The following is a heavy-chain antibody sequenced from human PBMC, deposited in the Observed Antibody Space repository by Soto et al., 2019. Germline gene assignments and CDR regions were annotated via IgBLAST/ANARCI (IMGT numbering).Heavy chain of an antibody. Sequence: SETLSLTCTVSGGSIGSGDCYWSCVRQPPGKGLGWIGYIYYSGSTYYSPSLKSRATITIDTSKNQFPLKLSSVTAADTAVYYCARDRVATKDLGGYYYYDMDVWGQGTTVTVSS. V-gene: IGHV4-30-4*01. J-gene: IGHJ6*02. CDR1: GGSIGSGDCY. CDR2: IYYSGST. D-gene: IGHD5-12*01. CDR3: ARDRVATKDLGGYYYYDMDV.